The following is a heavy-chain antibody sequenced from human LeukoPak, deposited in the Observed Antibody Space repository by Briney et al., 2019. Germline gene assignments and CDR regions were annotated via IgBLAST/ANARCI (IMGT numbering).Heavy chain of an antibody. CDR2: ISSSSSTT. J-gene: IGHJ4*02. CDR3: ARLHERDIALMVYASDSGLDY. CDR1: GFTFSDYY. Sequence: GGSLRLSCAASGFTFSDYYMSWIRQAPGKGLEWVSYISSSSSTTFYADSVKGRFTISRDNAKNSLYLQMNSLRAEDTAVYYCARLHERDIALMVYASDSGLDYWGQGTLVTVSS. V-gene: IGHV3-11*04. D-gene: IGHD2-8*01.